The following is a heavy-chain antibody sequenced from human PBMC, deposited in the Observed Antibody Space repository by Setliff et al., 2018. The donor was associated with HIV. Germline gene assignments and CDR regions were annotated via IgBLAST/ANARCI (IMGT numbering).Heavy chain of an antibody. D-gene: IGHD4-17*01. V-gene: IGHV4-39*01. CDR2: MYYSGTT. CDR1: GDPISSGSYY. Sequence: SETLSLTCTVSGDPISSGSYYWGWIRQPPGKGLEWIGSMYYSGTTYYNPSLKSRVTISVDTSKTQFSLKLNSVTAADTAVYYCGRAPDYWGKGTTVTVSS. J-gene: IGHJ6*04. CDR3: GRAPDY.